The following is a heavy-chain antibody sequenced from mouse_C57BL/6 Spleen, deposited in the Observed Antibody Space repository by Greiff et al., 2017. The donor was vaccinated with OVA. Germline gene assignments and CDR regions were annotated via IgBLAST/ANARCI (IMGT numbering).Heavy chain of an antibody. D-gene: IGHD2-1*01. V-gene: IGHV1-80*01. CDR1: GYAFSSYW. CDR2: IYPGDGDT. J-gene: IGHJ2*01. Sequence: QVQLKESGAELVKPGASVKISCKASGYAFSSYWMNWVKQRPGKGLEWIGQIYPGDGDTNYNGKFKGKATLTADKSSSTAYMQLSSLTSEDSAVYFCARGGGAYGNYPFDYWGQGTTLTVSS. CDR3: ARGGGAYGNYPFDY.